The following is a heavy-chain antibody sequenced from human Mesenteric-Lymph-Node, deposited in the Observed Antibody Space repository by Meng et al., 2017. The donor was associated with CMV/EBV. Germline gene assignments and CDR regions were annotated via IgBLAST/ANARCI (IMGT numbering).Heavy chain of an antibody. CDR1: GFTFSDYY. D-gene: IGHD2-2*01. Sequence: GESLKISCAASGFTFSDYYMSWIRQAPGKGLEWVSYISSSGSTIYYADSVKGRFTISRDNAKNSLYLQVNSLRAEDTAVYYCVKASVYCSSASCYDLPDHWGQGTLVTVSS. J-gene: IGHJ4*02. CDR3: VKASVYCSSASCYDLPDH. V-gene: IGHV3-11*01. CDR2: ISSSGSTI.